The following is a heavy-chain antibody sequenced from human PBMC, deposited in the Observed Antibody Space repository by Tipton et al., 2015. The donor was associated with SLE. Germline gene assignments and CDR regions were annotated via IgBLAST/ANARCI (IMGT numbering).Heavy chain of an antibody. J-gene: IGHJ4*02. D-gene: IGHD1-26*01. CDR1: GFTFNIHG. Sequence: SLRLSCAASGFTFNIHGMMWVRQAPGKGLEWVSGISGGGGGTYYADSVKGRCSSSRDNSKNTLYLEMNSLGAEDTAVYYCAMRKGAADRLSYFDYWGQGILVTVSS. V-gene: IGHV3-23*01. CDR3: AMRKGAADRLSYFDY. CDR2: ISGGGGGT.